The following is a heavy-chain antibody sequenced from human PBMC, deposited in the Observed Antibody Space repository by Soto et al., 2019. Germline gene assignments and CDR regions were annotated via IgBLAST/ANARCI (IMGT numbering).Heavy chain of an antibody. Sequence: EVQLLESGGGLVQPGGSLRLSCAASGFTFSSYAMSWVRQAPGKGLEWVSAISGSGGSTYYADSVKGRFTISRDNSKNTLYLQMNSLRAEDTAVYYRATRSDEWELLLGYWGQGTLVTVSS. CDR3: ATRSDEWELLLGY. D-gene: IGHD1-26*01. V-gene: IGHV3-23*01. CDR1: GFTFSSYA. J-gene: IGHJ4*02. CDR2: ISGSGGST.